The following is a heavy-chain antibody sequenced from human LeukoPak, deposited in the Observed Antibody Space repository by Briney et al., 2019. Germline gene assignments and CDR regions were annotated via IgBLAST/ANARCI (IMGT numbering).Heavy chain of an antibody. V-gene: IGHV3-23*01. CDR1: GFTFSSYA. Sequence: RPGGSLRLSCAASGFTFSSYAMSWVRQAPGKGLEWVSAISGSGGSTYYADSVKGRFTISRDNSKNTLYLQMNSLRAEDTAVYYCAKGFFQSANYGSGSYYSPFDYWGQGTLVTVSS. J-gene: IGHJ4*02. D-gene: IGHD3-10*01. CDR2: ISGSGGST. CDR3: AKGFFQSANYGSGSYYSPFDY.